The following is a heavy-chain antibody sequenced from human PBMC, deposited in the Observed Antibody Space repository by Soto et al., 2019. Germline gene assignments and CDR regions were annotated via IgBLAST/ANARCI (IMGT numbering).Heavy chain of an antibody. CDR1: GYTYTGYH. D-gene: IGHD6-19*01. CDR3: ARVRSGWSSSYHGMDV. V-gene: IGHV1-2*02. Sequence: GSVTVSCKASGYTYTGYHIYWSRQAPGQVLEWMAWINPNSAGTNYAQKFQGRVTVTRDTSFSTSYLELSRLNSDDTAVYYCARVRSGWSSSYHGMDVWGQGTTVTVSS. J-gene: IGHJ6*02. CDR2: INPNSAGT.